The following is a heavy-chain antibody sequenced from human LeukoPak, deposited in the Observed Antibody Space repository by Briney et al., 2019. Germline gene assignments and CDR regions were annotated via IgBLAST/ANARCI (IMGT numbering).Heavy chain of an antibody. CDR2: IKQDGSER. J-gene: IGHJ4*02. D-gene: IGHD5-18*01. Sequence: GGSLRLSCAASGFTFSSFWMNWVRQAPGRGLEWVANIKQDGSERNYVDSVKGRSTISRDNAKNSLFLQMNSLRVEDTAVYYCARGGTRGYSPVDYWGQGILVTVSS. CDR1: GFTFSSFW. V-gene: IGHV3-7*03. CDR3: ARGGTRGYSPVDY.